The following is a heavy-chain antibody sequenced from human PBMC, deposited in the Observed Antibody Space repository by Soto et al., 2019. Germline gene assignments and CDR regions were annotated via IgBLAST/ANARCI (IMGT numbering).Heavy chain of an antibody. D-gene: IGHD3-10*01. CDR3: ARTNYGSGLYGMDV. CDR2: IYYSGST. J-gene: IGHJ6*02. V-gene: IGHV4-59*01. CDR1: GGSISSYY. Sequence: SETLSLTCTVSGGSISSYYWSWIRQPPGKGLEWIGYIYYSGSTNYNPSLKSRVTISVDTSKNQFSLKLSSVTAADTAVYYCARTNYGSGLYGMDVWGQGTTVTVS.